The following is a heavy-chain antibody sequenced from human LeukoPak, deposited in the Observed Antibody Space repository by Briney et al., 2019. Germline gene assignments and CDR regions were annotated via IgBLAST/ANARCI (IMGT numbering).Heavy chain of an antibody. CDR3: ARGVDTLLWFGELLSPGEFDH. V-gene: IGHV3-7*03. CDR1: GFTFSMYW. Sequence: GGSLRLSCTASGFTFSMYWMSWVRQAPGKGLEWVANIKEDGSENYYVDSVKGRFTISRDNAKNSLYLQMSSLRAEDTAVYYCARGVDTLLWFGELLSPGEFDHWGQGTLATVSS. D-gene: IGHD3-10*01. J-gene: IGHJ4*02. CDR2: IKEDGSEN.